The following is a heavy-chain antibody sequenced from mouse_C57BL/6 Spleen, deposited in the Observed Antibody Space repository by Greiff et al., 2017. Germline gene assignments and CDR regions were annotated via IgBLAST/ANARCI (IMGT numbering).Heavy chain of an antibody. CDR2: ISDGGSYT. CDR3: ARDGVVPYWYFDV. D-gene: IGHD1-1*01. J-gene: IGHJ1*03. CDR1: GFTFSSYA. V-gene: IGHV5-4*01. Sequence: EVHLVESGGGLVKPGGSLKLSCAASGFTFSSYAMSWVRQTPEKRLEWVATISDGGSYTYYPDNVKGRFTISRDNAKNNLYLQMSHLKSEDTAMYYCARDGVVPYWYFDVWGTGTTVTVSS.